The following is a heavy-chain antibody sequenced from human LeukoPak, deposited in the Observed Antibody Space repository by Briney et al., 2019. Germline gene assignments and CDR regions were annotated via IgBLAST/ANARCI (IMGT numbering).Heavy chain of an antibody. CDR3: ARLTGGYSYGYAGY. Sequence: SETLSLTWTVSGGSISSSGYYWGWIRQPPGKGLEWIATIYYTGSTYYSPSLRSRVTISVDTSKDQFSLKLTSVTAADTAVYYCARLTGGYSYGYAGYWGQGTLVTVSS. J-gene: IGHJ4*02. V-gene: IGHV4-39*01. CDR1: GGSISSSGYY. D-gene: IGHD5-18*01. CDR2: IYYTGST.